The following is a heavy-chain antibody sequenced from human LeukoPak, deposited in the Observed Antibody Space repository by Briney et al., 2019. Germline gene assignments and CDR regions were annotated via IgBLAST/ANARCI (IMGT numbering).Heavy chain of an antibody. CDR1: GFTFSDYY. V-gene: IGHV3-11*04. Sequence: GGSLRLSCAASGFTFSDYYMSWIRQAPGKGLEWASHISSGSTRYDADSVKGRFTISRDNAKNSLYLQMNSLRAEDTAVYYCARAWTMDRGAMAGYWGQGALVTVSS. CDR2: ISSGSTR. CDR3: ARAWTMDRGAMAGY. J-gene: IGHJ4*02. D-gene: IGHD3-10*01.